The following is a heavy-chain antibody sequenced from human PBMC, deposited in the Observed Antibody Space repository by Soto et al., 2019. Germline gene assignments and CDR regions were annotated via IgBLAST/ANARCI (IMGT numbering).Heavy chain of an antibody. J-gene: IGHJ6*02. D-gene: IGHD6-19*01. CDR3: ARDPDRQWLVLDYYGMDV. Sequence: QVQLVQSGAEVKNPGASVKVSCKASGYTFSTYGISWVRQAPGQGLEWMGWISGYNGNTNDAQKFQGRVTMTKDTSTSTAYMELRSLRSDDTAVYYCARDPDRQWLVLDYYGMDVWGQGTTVTVSS. CDR2: ISGYNGNT. V-gene: IGHV1-18*01. CDR1: GYTFSTYG.